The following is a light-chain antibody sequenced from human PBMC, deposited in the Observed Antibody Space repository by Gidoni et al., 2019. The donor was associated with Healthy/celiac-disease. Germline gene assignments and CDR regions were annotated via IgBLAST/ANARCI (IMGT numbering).Light chain of an antibody. CDR2: DAS. V-gene: IGKV1-33*01. J-gene: IGKJ4*01. CDR3: QQYCNLPRRT. CDR1: QDISNY. Sequence: DSPMTQSPSSRSASVGDRVTITCQASQDISNYLNWYQQKPGKAPKLLIYDASNLETGVPSRFSGSGSGTGFTSTISSLQPADIATYYCQQYCNLPRRTFGGGTKVEIK.